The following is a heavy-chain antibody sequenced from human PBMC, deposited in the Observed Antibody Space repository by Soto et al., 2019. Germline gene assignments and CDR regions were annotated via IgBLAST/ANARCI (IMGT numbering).Heavy chain of an antibody. CDR2: ISAYNGNT. J-gene: IGHJ3*02. CDR3: ARVTYSSAVGHAFDI. Sequence: QVQLVQSGAEVKKPGASVKVSCKASGYTFTSYGISWVRQAPGQGLEWMGWISAYNGNTNYAQKLQGRVTMTTDTSTSTADMELRSLRSDDTAVYYCARVTYSSAVGHAFDIWGQGTMVTVSS. CDR1: GYTFTSYG. V-gene: IGHV1-18*01. D-gene: IGHD6-19*01.